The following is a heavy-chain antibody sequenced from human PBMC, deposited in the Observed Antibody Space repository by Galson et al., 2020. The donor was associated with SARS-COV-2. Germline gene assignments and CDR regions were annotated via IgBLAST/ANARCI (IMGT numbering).Heavy chain of an antibody. CDR3: ATAAPTGPLDWFDP. J-gene: IGHJ5*02. CDR2: FDPEDGET. CDR1: GYTLTELS. V-gene: IGHV1-24*01. Sequence: ASVKVSCKVSGYTLTELSMHWVRQAPGKGLEWMGGFDPEDGETIYAQKFQGRVTMTEDTSTDTAYMELSSLRSEDTTVYYCATAAPTGPLDWFDPWCQGTLVTVSS.